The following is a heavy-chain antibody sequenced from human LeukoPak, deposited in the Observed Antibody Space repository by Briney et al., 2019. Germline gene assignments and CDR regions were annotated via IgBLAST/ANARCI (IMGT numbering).Heavy chain of an antibody. D-gene: IGHD2-15*01. CDR2: VYYSGRT. V-gene: IGHV4-39*01. Sequence: SETLSLTCTVSGGSISSSSYYWGWIRQPPGNELQWIASVYYSGRTNYSPSLKSRVTISVDTSEKQFSLQLNSVTAADTAVYYCARQGSAYYFDFWGQGLLVTVSS. J-gene: IGHJ4*02. CDR3: ARQGSAYYFDF. CDR1: GGSISSSSYY.